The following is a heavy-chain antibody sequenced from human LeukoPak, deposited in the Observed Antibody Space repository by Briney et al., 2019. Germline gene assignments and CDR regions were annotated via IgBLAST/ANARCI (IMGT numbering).Heavy chain of an antibody. V-gene: IGHV1-18*04. D-gene: IGHD3-9*01. CDR3: ARDQERYSDWLLLEGGWFDP. Sequence: ASVKVSCKASGYTFTSYGISWVRQAPGQGLEWMGWISAYNGNTNYAQKLQGRDTMTTDTSTSTAYMELRSLRSDDTAVYYCARDQERYSDWLLLEGGWFDPWGQGTLVTVSS. J-gene: IGHJ5*02. CDR1: GYTFTSYG. CDR2: ISAYNGNT.